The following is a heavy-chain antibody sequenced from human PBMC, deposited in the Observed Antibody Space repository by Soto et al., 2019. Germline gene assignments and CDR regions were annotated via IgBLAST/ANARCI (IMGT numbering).Heavy chain of an antibody. CDR2: INPSGGST. V-gene: IGHV1-46*01. J-gene: IGHJ5*02. D-gene: IGHD4-17*01. Sequence: QVQLVQSGAEVKKPGASVKVSCKAPGYTFTSYYMHWVRQAPGQGLEWMGIINPSGGSTSYAQKFQGRVTMTRDTSTSTVYRELSSLRSEDTAVYYCARDGYYGDYWFDPWGQGTLVTVSS. CDR3: ARDGYYGDYWFDP. CDR1: GYTFTSYY.